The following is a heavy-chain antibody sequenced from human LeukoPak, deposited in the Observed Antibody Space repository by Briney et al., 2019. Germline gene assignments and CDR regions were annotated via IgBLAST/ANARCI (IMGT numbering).Heavy chain of an antibody. Sequence: GGSLRLSCAASGFSFSSYSMSWVRQAPGKGLEWVSAISGSGGSTYYADSVNGRFTISRDNAKNTVYLQMNSLRAEDTAVYYCATDDKYAPSSWGQGTLVTVSS. CDR3: ATDDKYAPSS. CDR2: ISGSGGST. CDR1: GFSFSSYS. V-gene: IGHV3-23*01. D-gene: IGHD2-2*01. J-gene: IGHJ5*02.